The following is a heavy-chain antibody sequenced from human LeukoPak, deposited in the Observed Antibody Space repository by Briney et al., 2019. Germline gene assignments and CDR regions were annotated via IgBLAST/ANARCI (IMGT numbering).Heavy chain of an antibody. Sequence: ASEKVSFNSSVSTFTSYSNSWRWQAPGQGLEWMGWISAYNGNTNYAQKLQGRVTMTTDTSSSRAFLELRSRRCDNTAVYFCVTGDTAVESCGQGALVTVSS. CDR3: VTGDTAVES. D-gene: IGHD5-18*01. CDR2: ISAYNGNT. V-gene: IGHV1-18*01. CDR1: VSTFTSYS. J-gene: IGHJ4*02.